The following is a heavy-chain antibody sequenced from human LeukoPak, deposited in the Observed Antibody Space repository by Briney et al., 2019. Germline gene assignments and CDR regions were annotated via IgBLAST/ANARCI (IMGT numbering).Heavy chain of an antibody. CDR1: GFTFSSYA. J-gene: IGHJ4*02. CDR2: ISGSASST. Sequence: GGSLRLSCAASGFTFSSYAMSWVRQAPGRGLEWVSSISGSASSTYYADSVKGRFTISRDNSKNPLYLQMNSLRAEDTAVYYCAKGDSSGWYRLYYFDHWGQGTLVTVSS. CDR3: AKGDSSGWYRLYYFDH. D-gene: IGHD6-19*01. V-gene: IGHV3-23*01.